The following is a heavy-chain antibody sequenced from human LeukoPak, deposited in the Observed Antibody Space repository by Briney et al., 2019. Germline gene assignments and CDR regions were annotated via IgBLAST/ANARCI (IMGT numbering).Heavy chain of an antibody. CDR2: ISYDGSNK. Sequence: AGGSLRLSCAASGFTFSSYGMHWVRQAPGKGLEWVAVISYDGSNKYYADSVKGRFTISRDNSKNTLYLQMNSLRAEDTAVYYCAKESGVSPPMIVVVTTPDYWGQGTLVTVSS. J-gene: IGHJ4*02. CDR1: GFTFSSYG. D-gene: IGHD3-22*01. V-gene: IGHV3-30*18. CDR3: AKESGVSPPMIVVVTTPDY.